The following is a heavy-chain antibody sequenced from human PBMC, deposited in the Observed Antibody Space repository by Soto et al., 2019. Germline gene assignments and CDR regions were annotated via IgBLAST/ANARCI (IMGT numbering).Heavy chain of an antibody. CDR2: IYYSGST. CDR3: ARGYYYDSSGYYITYYFDY. J-gene: IGHJ4*02. D-gene: IGHD3-22*01. Sequence: PLEILSLTCTVSGGSISSYYWSWIRQPPGKGLEWIGYIYYSGSTNYNPSLKSRVTISVDTSKNQFSLKLSSVTAADTAVYYCARGYYYDSSGYYITYYFDYWGQGTLVSVSS. V-gene: IGHV4-59*08. CDR1: GGSISSYY.